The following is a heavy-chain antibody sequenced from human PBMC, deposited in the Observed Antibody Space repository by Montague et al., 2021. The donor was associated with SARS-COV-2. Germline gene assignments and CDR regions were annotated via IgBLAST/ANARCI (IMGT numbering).Heavy chain of an antibody. V-gene: IGHV3-7*01. Sequence: SLRLSCAASGFTMSSYWMRWVRQAPGKGLEWVAYIKQDGSEQYYVDSVRGRFTISKDNAKNSLYLQMNSLRVEDTAMYYCVRERAFCFASGTYSRNNWFDPWGQGTLVTVSS. CDR1: GFTMSSYW. CDR3: VRERAFCFASGTYSRNNWFDP. CDR2: IKQDGSEQ. J-gene: IGHJ5*02. D-gene: IGHD3-10*01.